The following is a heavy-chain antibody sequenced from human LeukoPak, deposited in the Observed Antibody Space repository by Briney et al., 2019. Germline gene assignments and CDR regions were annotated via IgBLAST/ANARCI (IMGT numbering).Heavy chain of an antibody. V-gene: IGHV3-23*01. J-gene: IGHJ5*02. CDR1: GFTFSSYA. CDR2: IGGSGAGT. Sequence: PGGSLRLSCAASGFTFSSYAMSWVRQAPGKGLEWVSAIGGSGAGTYYADSVKGRLTISRDNSRNTLYLLMNSLRVEDTAVYYCAKAASGRNWFDPWGQGTLVTVSS. CDR3: AKAASGRNWFDP. D-gene: IGHD6-19*01.